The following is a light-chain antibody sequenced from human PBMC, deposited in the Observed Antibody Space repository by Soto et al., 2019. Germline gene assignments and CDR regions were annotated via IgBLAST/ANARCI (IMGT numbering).Light chain of an antibody. Sequence: EIVLTQSPGTLSLSPGERATLSCRASQSLASNYLAWYQQKPGQAPRLLIYTASTRATGIPDRFSGSGSGTDFTLTISRLEPEDFAVYYCQHYESSLPSYTFGQGIKLEVK. V-gene: IGKV3-20*01. CDR3: QHYESSLPSYT. CDR1: QSLASNY. CDR2: TAS. J-gene: IGKJ2*01.